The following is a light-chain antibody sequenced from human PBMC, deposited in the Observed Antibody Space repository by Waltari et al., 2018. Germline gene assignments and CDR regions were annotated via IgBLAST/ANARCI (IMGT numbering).Light chain of an antibody. CDR3: CSYAGSSTLV. V-gene: IGLV2-23*01. CDR1: SSDFGSYNL. J-gene: IGLJ3*02. CDR2: QDS. Sequence: HSALTQPASVSGSTRQSTTISCTGTSSDFGSYNLVSWYQQHPDKAPKLMIYQDSKRPSGCSHRFSSSKPGTTPSRTISWLQAEDEADYYCCSYAGSSTLVFGGETKLTVL.